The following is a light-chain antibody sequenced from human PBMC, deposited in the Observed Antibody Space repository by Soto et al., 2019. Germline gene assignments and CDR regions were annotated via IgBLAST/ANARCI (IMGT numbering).Light chain of an antibody. CDR2: KAS. CDR1: QSIKNW. J-gene: IGKJ3*01. CDR3: QQYNSYSQFT. V-gene: IGKV1-5*03. Sequence: DIQMTQSPSTLSASVGDRVTITCRASQSIKNWLAWYQQKPGEAPKLLIYKASTLESGVPSRFSGSGSGTEFTLTISCLQPDDVATYYYQQYNSYSQFTFGPGTKVDI.